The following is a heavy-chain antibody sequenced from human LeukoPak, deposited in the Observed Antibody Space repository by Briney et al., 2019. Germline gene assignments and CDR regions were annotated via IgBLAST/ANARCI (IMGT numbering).Heavy chain of an antibody. D-gene: IGHD7-27*01. Sequence: PGGSLRLSCAASGFTFSSHGMHGVRQAPGKGLEWVAYVLSDGSRKYYADSVKGRFTISRDDSKNPLLLQMNILRPEDTALYYFTKDLVWGSDYWGQGTLVTVSS. J-gene: IGHJ4*02. CDR3: TKDLVWGSDY. CDR1: GFTFSSHG. V-gene: IGHV3-30*02. CDR2: VLSDGSRK.